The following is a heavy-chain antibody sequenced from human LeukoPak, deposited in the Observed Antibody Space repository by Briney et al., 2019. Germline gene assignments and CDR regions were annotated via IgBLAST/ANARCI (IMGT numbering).Heavy chain of an antibody. V-gene: IGHV1-2*02. J-gene: IGHJ4*02. CDR3: ATSGGKLSPRSFDY. CDR2: INPNSGGT. CDR1: GYTFTGYY. Sequence: GASVNVSCTASGYTFTGYYMHWVRQAPGQGLEWMGWINPNSGGTNYAQKIQGRVTMTRDTSISTAYMELSRLRSDDTAVYYCATSGGKLSPRSFDYWGQGTLVTVSS. D-gene: IGHD3-10*01.